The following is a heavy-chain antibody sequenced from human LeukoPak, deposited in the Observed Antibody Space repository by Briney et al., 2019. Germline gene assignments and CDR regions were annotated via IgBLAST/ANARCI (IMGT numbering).Heavy chain of an antibody. D-gene: IGHD3-22*01. CDR2: ISSSGSTI. Sequence: GGSLRLSCAASGFTFSTYWMSWVRQAPGKGLEWVSYISSSGSTIYYADSVKGRFTISRDNAKNSLYLQMNSLRAEDTAVYYCARVPTGHYDSSGYYYETLPNWFDPWGQGTLVTVSS. J-gene: IGHJ5*02. CDR3: ARVPTGHYDSSGYYYETLPNWFDP. V-gene: IGHV3-11*01. CDR1: GFTFSTYW.